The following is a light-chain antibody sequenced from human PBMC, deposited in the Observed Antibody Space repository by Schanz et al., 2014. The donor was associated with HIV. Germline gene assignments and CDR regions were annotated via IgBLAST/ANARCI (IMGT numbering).Light chain of an antibody. J-gene: IGLJ2*01. Sequence: QSVLTQPPSASGTPGQRVTISCSGSSSNIGSNTVNWYQQLPGTAPKLLIYNNNQRPSGVPDRFSGSGSDTSASLAISGLQSEDEADYYCETWDSNARVVFGGGTKLTVL. CDR1: SSNIGSNT. V-gene: IGLV1-44*01. CDR3: ETWDSNARVV. CDR2: NNN.